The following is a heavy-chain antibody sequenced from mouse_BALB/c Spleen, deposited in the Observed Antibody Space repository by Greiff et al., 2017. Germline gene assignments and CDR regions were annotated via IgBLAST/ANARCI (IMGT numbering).Heavy chain of an antibody. Sequence: VKLVESGAELARPGASVKMSCKASGYTFTSYTMHWVKQRPGQGLEWIGYINPSSGYTNYNQKFKSKATLTVDKSSSTAYMQLSSLTSEDSAVYYCAPYYGSSYDYYAMDYWGQGTSVTVSS. CDR3: APYYGSSYDYYAMDY. D-gene: IGHD1-1*01. CDR1: GYTFTSYT. CDR2: INPSSGYT. J-gene: IGHJ4*01. V-gene: IGHV1-4*01.